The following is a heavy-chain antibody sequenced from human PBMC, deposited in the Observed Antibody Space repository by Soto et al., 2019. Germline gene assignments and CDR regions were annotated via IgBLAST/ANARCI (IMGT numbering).Heavy chain of an antibody. Sequence: QVQMQESGPGLVKPSQTLSVTCTVSGGSINSGDYYWSWIRQPPGKGLEWIGYIHYSGSTHYNPSLKSRVIMSVDTSKNQFSLKMSYVTAADTAVYYCARVGGAFGAPFESWGQGTLVTVSS. D-gene: IGHD3-10*01. V-gene: IGHV4-30-4*01. CDR3: ARVGGAFGAPFES. CDR1: GGSINSGDYY. J-gene: IGHJ4*02. CDR2: IHYSGST.